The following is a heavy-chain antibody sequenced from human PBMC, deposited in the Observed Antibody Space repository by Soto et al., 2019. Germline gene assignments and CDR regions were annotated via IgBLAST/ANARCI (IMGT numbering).Heavy chain of an antibody. D-gene: IGHD6-13*01. J-gene: IGHJ4*02. CDR3: ARVGYDSTWAFDY. CDR1: GVSIGSYY. Sequence: SETLSLTCTVSGVSIGSYYWNWIRLPPGQGLEWLGYYSFTGITNYNPSLKSRVTISADTSKNQFSLKLSSVTAADTAVYYCARVGYDSTWAFDYWGQGTVVTVSS. CDR2: YSFTGIT. V-gene: IGHV4-4*08.